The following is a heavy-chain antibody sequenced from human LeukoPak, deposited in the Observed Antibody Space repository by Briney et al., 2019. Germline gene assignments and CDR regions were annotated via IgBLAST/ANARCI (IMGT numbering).Heavy chain of an antibody. CDR2: ISYDGSNK. D-gene: IGHD5-24*01. V-gene: IGHV3-30*18. J-gene: IGHJ6*02. Sequence: GGSLRLSCAASAFTFSSYGMHWVREAPGKGMEWVAVISYDGSNKYYADSVKGRFTISRDNSKNTLYLQMNSLRAEDTAVYYCAKGHGYKGSLYYYYGMDVWGQGTTVTVSS. CDR3: AKGHGYKGSLYYYYGMDV. CDR1: AFTFSSYG.